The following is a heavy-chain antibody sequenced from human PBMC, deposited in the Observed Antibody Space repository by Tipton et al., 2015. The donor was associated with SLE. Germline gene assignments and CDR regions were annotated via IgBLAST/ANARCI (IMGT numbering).Heavy chain of an antibody. CDR1: GGSISSNSQF. D-gene: IGHD2-2*01. V-gene: IGHV4-39*07. J-gene: IGHJ1*01. CDR2: IYYSETT. CDR3: VIGYCSGTTCQQEDFQR. Sequence: LRLSCTVSGGSISSNSQFWGWIRQPPGKGLEWIGNIYYSETTKYNPSLESRATISTDTSKDQFSLKVISVTAADTAVYYCVIGYCSGTTCQQEDFQRWGQGSLVTVSS.